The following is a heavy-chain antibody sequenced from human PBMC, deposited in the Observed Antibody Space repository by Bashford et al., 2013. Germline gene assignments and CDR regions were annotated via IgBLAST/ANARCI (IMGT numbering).Heavy chain of an antibody. Sequence: ASVKVSCKASGYTFTSYYMHWVRQAPGQGLEWMGIINPSGGSTSYAQKFQGRVTMTRDTSISTAYLELSRLRSDDTAVYYCAKDYCAGDCASFFDLWGRGTLVHRLL. CDR1: GYTFTSYY. CDR2: INPSGGST. V-gene: IGHV1-46*01. J-gene: IGHJ2*01. CDR3: AKDYCAGDCASFFDL. D-gene: IGHD2-21*02.